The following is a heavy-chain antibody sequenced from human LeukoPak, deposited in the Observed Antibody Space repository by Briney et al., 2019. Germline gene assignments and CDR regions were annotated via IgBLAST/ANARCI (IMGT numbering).Heavy chain of an antibody. CDR1: GGSISSSSYY. J-gene: IGHJ5*02. CDR3: ARERSGSSWYWVGWFDP. CDR2: IYYSGST. D-gene: IGHD6-13*01. V-gene: IGHV4-39*07. Sequence: PSETLSLTCTVSGGSISSSSYYWGWIRQPPGKGLEWIGSIYYSGSTYYNPSLKSRVTISVDTSKNQFSLKLSSVTAADTAVYYCARERSGSSWYWVGWFDPWGQGTLVTVSS.